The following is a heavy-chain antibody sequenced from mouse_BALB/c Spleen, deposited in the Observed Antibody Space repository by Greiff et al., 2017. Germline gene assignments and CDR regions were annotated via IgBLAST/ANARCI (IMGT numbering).Heavy chain of an antibody. CDR1: GYTFTDYA. CDR3: GRSANYGSSYEDAMDY. V-gene: IGHV1S137*01. J-gene: IGHJ4*01. CDR2: ISTYYGDA. Sequence: VQLVESGAELVRPGVSVKISCKGSGYTFTDYAMHWVKQSHAKSLEWIGVISTYYGDASYNQKFKGKATMTVDKSSSTAYMELARLTSEDSAIYYCGRSANYGSSYEDAMDYWGQGTSVTVSS. D-gene: IGHD1-1*01.